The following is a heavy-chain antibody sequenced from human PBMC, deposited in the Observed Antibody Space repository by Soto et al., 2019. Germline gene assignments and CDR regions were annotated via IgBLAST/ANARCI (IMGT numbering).Heavy chain of an antibody. Sequence: SVKVSCKASGGTFSSYAISWVRQAPGQGLEWMGGIISIFGTANYAQKFQGRVTITADESTSTAYMELSSLRSEDTAVYYCARGFITDIVLMVYAYFDYCVQGTLVTVSS. CDR3: ARGFITDIVLMVYAYFDY. V-gene: IGHV1-69*13. CDR2: IISIFGTA. D-gene: IGHD2-8*01. J-gene: IGHJ4*02. CDR1: GGTFSSYA.